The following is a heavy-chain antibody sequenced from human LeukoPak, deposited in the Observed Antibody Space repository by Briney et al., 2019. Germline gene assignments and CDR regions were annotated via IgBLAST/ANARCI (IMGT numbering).Heavy chain of an antibody. J-gene: IGHJ4*02. V-gene: IGHV3-23*01. CDR2: ISGSGGST. CDR1: GFTFSSYA. CDR3: AKDRDGFDY. D-gene: IGHD5-24*01. Sequence: GGSLTLSCAASGFTFSSYAMSWVRQAPGKGLEWVSAISGSGGSTCYAGSVKGRFTISRDNSKNTLYLQMNSLRAEDTAVYYCAKDRDGFDYWGQGTLVTVSS.